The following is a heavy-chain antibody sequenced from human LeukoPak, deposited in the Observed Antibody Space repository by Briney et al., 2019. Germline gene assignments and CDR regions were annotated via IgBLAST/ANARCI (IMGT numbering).Heavy chain of an antibody. CDR1: GYSISSGYY. J-gene: IGHJ4*02. D-gene: IGHD3-10*01. CDR2: IYHSGST. CDR3: ARRFGKWYYYGSGSYYFDY. Sequence: SETLSLTCTVSGYSISSGYYWGWIRQPPGKGLEWIGSIYHSGSTYYNPSLKSRVTISVDTSKNQFSLKLSSVTAADTAVYYCARRFGKWYYYGSGSYYFDYWGQGTLVTVSS. V-gene: IGHV4-38-2*02.